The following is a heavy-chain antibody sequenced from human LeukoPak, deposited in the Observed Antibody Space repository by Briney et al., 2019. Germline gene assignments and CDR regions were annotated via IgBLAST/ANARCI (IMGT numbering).Heavy chain of an antibody. V-gene: IGHV1-69*13. Sequence: SVKVSCKASGGTFSSYAISWVRQAPGQGLEWMGGIIPIFGTANYAQKFQGRVTITADESTSTAYMELSSLRSEDTAVYYCARTPRQTLRFLEWPNYYFDYWGQGTLVTVSS. CDR3: ARTPRQTLRFLEWPNYYFDY. CDR2: IIPIFGTA. J-gene: IGHJ4*02. D-gene: IGHD3-3*01. CDR1: GGTFSSYA.